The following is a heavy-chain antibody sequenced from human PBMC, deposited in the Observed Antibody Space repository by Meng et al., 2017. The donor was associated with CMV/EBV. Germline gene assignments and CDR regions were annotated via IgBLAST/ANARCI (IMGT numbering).Heavy chain of an antibody. J-gene: IGHJ5*02. V-gene: IGHV3-53*01. D-gene: IGHD2-2*01. CDR3: ATAYCSSTSCYP. CDR2: IYSGGST. Sequence: GESLKISCAASGFTVSSNYMSWVRQAPGKGLEWVSVIYSGGSTYYVDSVKGRSTISRDNSKNTLYLQMNSLRAEDTAVYYCATAYCSSTSCYPWGQGTLVTVSS. CDR1: GFTVSSNY.